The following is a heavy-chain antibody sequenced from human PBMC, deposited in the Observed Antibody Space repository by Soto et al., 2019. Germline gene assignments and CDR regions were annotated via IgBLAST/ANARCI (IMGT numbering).Heavy chain of an antibody. Sequence: GGSLRLSCAASGFTFSSYAMSWVRQAPGKGLEWVSAISGSGGSTYYADSVKGRFTISRDNSKNTLYLQMNSLRAEDPAVYYCAKVGYSYGYFDYWGQGTLVTVSS. D-gene: IGHD5-18*01. CDR3: AKVGYSYGYFDY. V-gene: IGHV3-23*01. CDR1: GFTFSSYA. J-gene: IGHJ4*02. CDR2: ISGSGGST.